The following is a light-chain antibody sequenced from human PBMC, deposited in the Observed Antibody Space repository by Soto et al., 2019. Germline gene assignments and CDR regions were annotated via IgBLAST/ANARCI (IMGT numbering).Light chain of an antibody. CDR3: QQYNDWPPWT. V-gene: IGKV3-15*01. CDR1: QSVSSN. CDR2: GTY. Sequence: EIVMTQSPATLSVTSVERATLSCRAGQSVSSNLAWYQQKPGQAPRLIVYGTYTRATGIPARFSGSGSGTEFTLTISSLQSEDFAVYYCQQYNDWPPWTFGQGTKVDI. J-gene: IGKJ1*01.